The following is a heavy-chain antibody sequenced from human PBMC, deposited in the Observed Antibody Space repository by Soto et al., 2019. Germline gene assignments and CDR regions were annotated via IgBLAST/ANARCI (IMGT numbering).Heavy chain of an antibody. J-gene: IGHJ4*02. D-gene: IGHD3-22*01. V-gene: IGHV4-39*01. CDR1: GGSITSDTYY. CDR3: ARSPSRGMTVVVSHFDY. Sequence: QLQLRESGPGLVKPSETLSLTCTVSGGSITSDTYYWGWIRQPPGKGLEWIGNIYYGGGTYYNPSLKSRVTISVHTSKNQFSLKVNSVTAADTAVYYCARSPSRGMTVVVSHFDYWGQGTLVTVSS. CDR2: IYYGGGT.